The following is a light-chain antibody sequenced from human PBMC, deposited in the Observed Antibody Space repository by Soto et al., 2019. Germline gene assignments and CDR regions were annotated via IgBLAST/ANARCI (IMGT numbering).Light chain of an antibody. CDR2: EVS. CDR1: DSDVGGYNY. J-gene: IGLJ2*01. Sequence: QSALTQPHSVSGSPGQSVTISCTGTDSDVGGYNYVSWYQQYPGKAPKLMIYEVSNRPSGVSNRFSGSKSGNTASLTISGLQAEDEADYYCSSYTSSSSVVFGGGTKLTVL. V-gene: IGLV2-14*01. CDR3: SSYTSSSSVV.